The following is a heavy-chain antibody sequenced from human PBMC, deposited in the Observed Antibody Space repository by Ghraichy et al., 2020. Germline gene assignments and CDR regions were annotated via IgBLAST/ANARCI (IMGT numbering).Heavy chain of an antibody. J-gene: IGHJ3*02. D-gene: IGHD6-19*01. CDR1: GFTFSDYY. V-gene: IGHV3-11*01. Sequence: GGSLRLSCAASGFTFSDYYMSWIRQAPGKGLEWVSYISSSGSTIYYADSVKGRFTISRDNAKNSLYLQMNSLRAEDTAVYYCASLGIAVEDDAFDIWGQGTMVTVSS. CDR3: ASLGIAVEDDAFDI. CDR2: ISSSGSTI.